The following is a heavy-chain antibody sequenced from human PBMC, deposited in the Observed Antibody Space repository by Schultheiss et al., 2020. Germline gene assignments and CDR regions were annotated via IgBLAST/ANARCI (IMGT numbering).Heavy chain of an antibody. J-gene: IGHJ4*02. CDR3: ARGSSGRGYTPIDY. Sequence: ASVKVSCKASGSTFTGYYMHWVRQAPGQGLEWMGWINPNSGGTNYAQKFQGRVTMTRDTSISTAYMELSRLRSDDTAVYYCARGSSGRGYTPIDYWGQGTLVTLSS. CDR1: GSTFTGYY. CDR2: INPNSGGT. V-gene: IGHV1-2*02. D-gene: IGHD3-10*01.